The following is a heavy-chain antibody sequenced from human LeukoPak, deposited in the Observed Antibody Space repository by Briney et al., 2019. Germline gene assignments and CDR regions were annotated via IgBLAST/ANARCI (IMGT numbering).Heavy chain of an antibody. Sequence: GGSLRLSCTASGFTFSNYAMNWVRQAPGKELEWVSGISNSGGYTYYADSVRGRVTISRENSKNTLYLQMNSLRAEDTAIYYCAKTRDGYYEFWGQGTLVTVSS. CDR1: GFTFSNYA. J-gene: IGHJ4*02. CDR2: ISNSGGYT. CDR3: AKTRDGYYEF. D-gene: IGHD5-24*01. V-gene: IGHV3-23*01.